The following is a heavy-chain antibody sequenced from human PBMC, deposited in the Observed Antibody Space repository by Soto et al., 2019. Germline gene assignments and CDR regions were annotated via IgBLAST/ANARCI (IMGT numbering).Heavy chain of an antibody. CDR3: ASDWGTTTRHLRLFAP. Sequence: PSETLSVTCAVSGSSIGSSYYWGWIRQPPGKGLEWIGTIHHGGSSFYNPSLKSRVTMSVDTSKNQFSLKLRSVTAADTAVYFCASDWGTTTRHLRLFAPWGRGSLVIVSS. V-gene: IGHV4-38-2*01. CDR2: IHHGGSS. J-gene: IGHJ5*02. CDR1: GSSIGSSYY. D-gene: IGHD3-16*01.